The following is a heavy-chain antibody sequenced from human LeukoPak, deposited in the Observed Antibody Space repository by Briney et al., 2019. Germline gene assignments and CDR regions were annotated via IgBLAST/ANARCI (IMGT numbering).Heavy chain of an antibody. CDR3: ARVGSGTLSFDI. V-gene: IGHV4-4*07. CDR2: IYTSGST. D-gene: IGHD1-26*01. J-gene: IGHJ3*02. Sequence: SETLSLTCTVSGGSISSYYWSWIRQPAGKGLKWIGRIYTSGSTNYNPSLKSRVTMSVDTSKNQFSLKLSSVTAADTAVYYCARVGSGTLSFDIWGQGTMVTVSS. CDR1: GGSISSYY.